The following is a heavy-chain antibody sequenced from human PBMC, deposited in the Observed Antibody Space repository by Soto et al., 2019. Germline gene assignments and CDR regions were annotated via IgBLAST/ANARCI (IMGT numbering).Heavy chain of an antibody. J-gene: IGHJ4*02. CDR2: INAGNGNT. CDR3: ARGLGLYYFXY. D-gene: IGHD3-16*01. Sequence: ASVKVSCKASGGTFSSYTISWGRQAPGQRLEWMGWINAGNGNTKYSQKFQGRVTITRDTSASTAYMELSSLRSEDTAVYYCARGLGLYYFXYWGQGTLVXVSS. CDR1: GGTFSSYT. V-gene: IGHV1-3*01.